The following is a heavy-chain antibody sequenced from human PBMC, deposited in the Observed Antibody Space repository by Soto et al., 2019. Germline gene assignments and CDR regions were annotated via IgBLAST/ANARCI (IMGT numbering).Heavy chain of an antibody. D-gene: IGHD6-13*01. CDR2: ISGNSDYI. V-gene: IGHV3-23*01. CDR1: GFTFSTYA. CDR3: QVISRVIAAANQRPN. Sequence: EVQLLESGGGLVQPGGSLRLSCAGSGFTFSTYAMSWVRQAPGKGLEWVSAISGNSDYIYYADSVKGRFTISRDNAKNPLLLQMDSLRADDTAVYYCQVISRVIAAANQRPNWGQGTLVTVSS. J-gene: IGHJ1*01.